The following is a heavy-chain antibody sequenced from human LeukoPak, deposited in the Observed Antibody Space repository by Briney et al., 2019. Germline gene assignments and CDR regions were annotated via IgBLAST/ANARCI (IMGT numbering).Heavy chain of an antibody. J-gene: IGHJ4*02. D-gene: IGHD2-2*01. CDR3: ARGGRKDIVVVPASHFDY. V-gene: IGHV4-34*01. Sequence: SETLSLTCAVYGGSFSGYYWSWIRQPPGKGLEWIGEINHSGGTNYNPSLKSRVTISVDTSKNQFSLKLSSVTAADTAVYYCARGGRKDIVVVPASHFDYWGQGTLVTVSS. CDR1: GGSFSGYY. CDR2: INHSGGT.